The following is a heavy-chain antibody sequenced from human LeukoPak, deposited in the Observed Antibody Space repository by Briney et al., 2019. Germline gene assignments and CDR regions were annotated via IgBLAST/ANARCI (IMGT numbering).Heavy chain of an antibody. Sequence: SETLSLTCTVSGGSISSGDYYWSWIRQPPGKGLEWIGYIYYSGSTYYNPSLKSRVTISVDTSKNQFSLKLSSVTAADTAFYYCAREEYSSDRYGHDSWGQGTLVIVSS. CDR2: IYYSGST. D-gene: IGHD5-18*01. J-gene: IGHJ4*02. CDR3: AREEYSSDRYGHDS. V-gene: IGHV4-30-4*08. CDR1: GGSISSGDYY.